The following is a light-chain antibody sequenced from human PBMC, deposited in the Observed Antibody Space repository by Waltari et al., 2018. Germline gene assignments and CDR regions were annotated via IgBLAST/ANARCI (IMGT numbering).Light chain of an antibody. J-gene: IGLJ2*01. CDR3: HSRDASGVGGS. Sequence: SSELTPDPAVSVAMGQTVRITCTGDSLRSYYASWYQQRPGQAPRLVMYDKNHRPSGVPDRFSGSSSHNTASLTITGAQAEDEASYYCHSRDASGVGGSFGGGTKLTVL. CDR1: SLRSYY. V-gene: IGLV3-19*01. CDR2: DKN.